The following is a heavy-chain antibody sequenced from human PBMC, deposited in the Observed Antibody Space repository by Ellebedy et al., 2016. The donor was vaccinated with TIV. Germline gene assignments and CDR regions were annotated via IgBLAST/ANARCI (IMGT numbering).Heavy chain of an antibody. J-gene: IGHJ4*02. V-gene: IGHV4-59*01. CDR1: GGSISSYY. D-gene: IGHD3-10*01. CDR3: ARRREYGSGSYYTGGLAFDY. Sequence: SETLSLTCTVSGGSISSYYWSWIRQPPGKGLEWIAYISYSGSTNYNPSLKSRVTISVDTSKNQFSLKLSSVTAADTAVYYCARRREYGSGSYYTGGLAFDYWGQGTLVTVSS. CDR2: ISYSGST.